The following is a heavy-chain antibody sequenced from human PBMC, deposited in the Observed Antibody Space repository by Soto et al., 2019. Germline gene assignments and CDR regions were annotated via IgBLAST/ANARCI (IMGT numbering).Heavy chain of an antibody. J-gene: IGHJ4*02. D-gene: IGHD6-19*01. CDR2: ISAFNGET. CDR1: GYIFTKSA. CDR3: VRDQQWLLPVPLNFDY. Sequence: GASVKVSCKASGYIFTKSAMHWVRQAPGRGLEWMGWISAFNGETNYTQKSEGRVAMTTDAATTTAYMELRSLTVDDTAVYYCVRDQQWLLPVPLNFDYWGQGTVVTVSS. V-gene: IGHV1-18*01.